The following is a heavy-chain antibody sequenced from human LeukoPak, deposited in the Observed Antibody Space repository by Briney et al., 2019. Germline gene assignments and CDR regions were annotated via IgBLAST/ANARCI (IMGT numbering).Heavy chain of an antibody. CDR3: AKGLGYTFDY. D-gene: IGHD2-15*01. J-gene: IGHJ4*02. Sequence: GGSLRLSCAASEFTFSSYGMHWVRQAPGKGLEWVAFIRYDGSNKYYADSVKGRFTISRDNSKNTLYLQMNSLRAEDTAVYYCAKGLGYTFDYWGQGTLVTVSS. CDR2: IRYDGSNK. CDR1: EFTFSSYG. V-gene: IGHV3-30*02.